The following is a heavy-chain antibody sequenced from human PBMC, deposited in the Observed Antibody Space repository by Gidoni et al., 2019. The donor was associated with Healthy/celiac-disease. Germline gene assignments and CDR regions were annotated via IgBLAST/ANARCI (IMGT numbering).Heavy chain of an antibody. CDR1: GFTFSSYS. V-gene: IGHV3-48*02. CDR2: ISSSSSTI. D-gene: IGHD3-22*01. Sequence: EVQLVESGGGLVQPGGSLRLSCAASGFTFSSYSMNWVRQAPGKGLEWVSYISSSSSTIYYADSVKGRFTISRDNAKNSLYLQMNSLRDEDTAVYYCARDTYYYDSRGRIAFDIWGQGTMVTVSS. J-gene: IGHJ3*02. CDR3: ARDTYYYDSRGRIAFDI.